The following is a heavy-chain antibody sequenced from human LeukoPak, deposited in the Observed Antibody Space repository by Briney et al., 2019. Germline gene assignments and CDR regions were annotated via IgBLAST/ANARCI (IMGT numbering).Heavy chain of an antibody. V-gene: IGHV3-74*01. CDR2: INTDGSST. CDR1: GFTFSSYW. CDR3: AKSGGGSSCDY. Sequence: GGSLRLSCAASGFTFSSYWMHWVRQAPGKGLEWVSNINTDGSSTSYADSVKGRFTISRDNVKNTLYLQVNSLRADDTAEYFCAKSGGGSSCDYWGQGTLVTVSS. J-gene: IGHJ4*02. D-gene: IGHD3-16*01.